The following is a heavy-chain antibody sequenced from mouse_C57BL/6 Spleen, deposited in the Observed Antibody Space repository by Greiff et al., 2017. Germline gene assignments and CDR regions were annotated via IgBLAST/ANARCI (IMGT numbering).Heavy chain of an antibody. Sequence: EVKLQESGGGLVQPGGSMKLSCAASGFTFSDAWMDWVRQSPEKGLEWVAEIRNKANNHATYYAESVKGRFTISRDDSKSSVYLQMNSLRAEDTGIYYCTRGGDGYPWFAYWGQGTLVTVSA. CDR1: GFTFSDAW. D-gene: IGHD2-3*01. V-gene: IGHV6-6*01. J-gene: IGHJ3*01. CDR3: TRGGDGYPWFAY. CDR2: IRNKANNHAT.